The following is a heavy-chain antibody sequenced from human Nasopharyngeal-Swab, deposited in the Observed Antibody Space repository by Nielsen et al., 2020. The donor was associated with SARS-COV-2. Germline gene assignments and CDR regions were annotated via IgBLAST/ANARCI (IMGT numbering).Heavy chain of an antibody. CDR3: ARSGTTKYGLDV. J-gene: IGHJ6*01. D-gene: IGHD1-1*01. Sequence: SETLSLTCSVSGGSISGYFLSWIRQPAGEGLDWIGLSYTIGSTNYNPSPKSRVTISIDMSKNQFSLELRSVTAADTAFYYCARSGTTKYGLDVWGQGTTVIVSS. CDR2: SYTIGST. CDR1: GGSISGYF. V-gene: IGHV4-4*07.